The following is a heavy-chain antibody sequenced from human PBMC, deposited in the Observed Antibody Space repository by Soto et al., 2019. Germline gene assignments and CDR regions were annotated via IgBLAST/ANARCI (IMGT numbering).Heavy chain of an antibody. CDR3: ARMDNSATYHTFDC. D-gene: IGHD1-26*01. CDR1: GGSISSRSDC. V-gene: IGHV4-39*01. Sequence: QLQLQQSGPGLVKPSVTLPLTCTVSGGSISSRSDCWGWIRQPPGKGLEWIGNLCSGGSNYYNPSRNSRVTVSVETSKNQISLKLSSVTAADTAVYYCARMDNSATYHTFDCWGQGTLVTVSS. CDR2: LCSGGSN. J-gene: IGHJ4*02.